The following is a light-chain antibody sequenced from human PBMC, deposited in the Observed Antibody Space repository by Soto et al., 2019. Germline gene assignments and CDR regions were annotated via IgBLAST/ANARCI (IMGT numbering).Light chain of an antibody. CDR3: QQDYSAPWT. V-gene: IGKV1-5*03. J-gene: IGKJ1*01. CDR1: QSISSW. CDR2: KAS. Sequence: DIQMTKSPSTLSASVGDRVTITCRASQSISSWLAWYQQKPGKAPKLLIYKASSLESGVPSRFIGSGSGTDFTLTISSLQPEDFATYFCQQDYSAPWTFGQGTKVDIK.